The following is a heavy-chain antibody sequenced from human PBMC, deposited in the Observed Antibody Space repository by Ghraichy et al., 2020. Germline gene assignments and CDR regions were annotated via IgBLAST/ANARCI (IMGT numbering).Heavy chain of an antibody. Sequence: ASVKVSCKTSGYTFTGYYIYWVRQAPGRGLEWMGRINPNSGFTNYAQIFQGRVALTRDTSISTAYMELSRLKSDDTAVYYCARGYFDSETQSHYYYNGMDVWGQGTTVTVSS. CDR1: GYTFTGYY. V-gene: IGHV1-2*06. CDR2: INPNSGFT. CDR3: ARGYFDSETQSHYYYNGMDV. J-gene: IGHJ6*02. D-gene: IGHD3-3*01.